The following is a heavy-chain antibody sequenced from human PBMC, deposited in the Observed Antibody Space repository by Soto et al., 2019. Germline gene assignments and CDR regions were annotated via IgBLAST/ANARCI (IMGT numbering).Heavy chain of an antibody. V-gene: IGHV4-38-2*01. CDR2: IYHSGRA. CDR1: SYSSSGGGY. CDR3: ARVTIFQYWFDP. J-gene: IGHJ5*02. Sequence: SATLYVTCAVASYSSSGGGYWAWIRQPPWKGLEWIGNIYHSGRAHYNPSLKSRVTMSVDTSKNNFSLRLTSVTAADTAVYYCARVTIFQYWFDPWGQGILVTVSS. D-gene: IGHD3-3*01.